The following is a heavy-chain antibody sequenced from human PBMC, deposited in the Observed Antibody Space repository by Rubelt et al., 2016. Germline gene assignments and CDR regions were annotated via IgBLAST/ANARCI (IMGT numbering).Heavy chain of an antibody. Sequence: GTFTGYYMHWVRQAPGQGLEWMGGIIPIFGTANYAQKFQGRVTITADESTSTAYMELSSLRSEDTAVYYCARVRGLGLATTYWYFDLWGRGTLVTVSS. CDR3: ARVRGLGLATTYWYFDL. D-gene: IGHD1-7*01. J-gene: IGHJ2*01. V-gene: IGHV1-69*01. CDR1: GTFTGYY. CDR2: IIPIFGTA.